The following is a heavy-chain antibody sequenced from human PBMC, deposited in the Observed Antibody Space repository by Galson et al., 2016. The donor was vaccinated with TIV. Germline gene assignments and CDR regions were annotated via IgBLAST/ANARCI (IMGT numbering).Heavy chain of an antibody. V-gene: IGHV1-69*13. CDR2: IIPLFGEA. CDR1: GDTFSSFV. Sequence: SVKVSCKASGDTFSSFVISWVRQAPGQGLEWMGGIIPLFGEAHYAQKFQGRVTISADESTSTVYMELSGLRSGDKAMYYCAKCRNRAMDTYYYYYGLDVWGQGTTVTVSS. D-gene: IGHD5-18*01. J-gene: IGHJ6*02. CDR3: AKCRNRAMDTYYYYYGLDV.